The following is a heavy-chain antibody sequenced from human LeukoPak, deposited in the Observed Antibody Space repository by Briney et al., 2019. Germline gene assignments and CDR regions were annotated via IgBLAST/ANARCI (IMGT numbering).Heavy chain of an antibody. CDR1: GFTFDDYA. D-gene: IGHD5-18*01. V-gene: IGHV3-43*02. CDR3: AKQDGQLWLGLNY. Sequence: GGSLRLSCAASGFTFDDYAMHWVRQAPGKGLEWVSLTSGDGGSTHCADSVKGRFTISRDSSKNSLYLQMNSLRTKDTALYYCAKQDGQLWLGLNYWGQGTLVTVSS. CDR2: TSGDGGST. J-gene: IGHJ4*02.